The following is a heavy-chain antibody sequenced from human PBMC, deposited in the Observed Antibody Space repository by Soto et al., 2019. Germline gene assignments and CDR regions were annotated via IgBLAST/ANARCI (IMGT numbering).Heavy chain of an antibody. CDR3: ARRGAVAAVLGNYFDY. V-gene: IGHV4-39*01. D-gene: IGHD6-19*01. Sequence: QLQLQESGPGLVKPSETLSLTCTVSGGSISSSSYYWGWIRQPPGKGLERIGSIYYSGSTYYNPSLKSRVTISVDTSKNQFSLRLSAVTAADTAVYYCARRGAVAAVLGNYFDYWGQGTLVTVSS. CDR1: GGSISSSSYY. CDR2: IYYSGST. J-gene: IGHJ4*02.